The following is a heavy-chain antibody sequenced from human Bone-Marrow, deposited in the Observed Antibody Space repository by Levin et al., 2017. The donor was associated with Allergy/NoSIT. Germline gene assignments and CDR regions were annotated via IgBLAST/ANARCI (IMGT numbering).Heavy chain of an antibody. J-gene: IGHJ4*02. CDR1: GFTFSSYG. CDR3: ARDRAFVYAFDY. V-gene: IGHV3-33*01. Sequence: GESLKISCAASGFTFSSYGMHWVRQAPGKGLEWVAVIWYDGSNKYYADSVKGRFTISRDNSKNTLYLQMNSLRAEDTAVYYCARDRAFVYAFDYWGQGTLVTVSS. D-gene: IGHD1-14*01. CDR2: IWYDGSNK.